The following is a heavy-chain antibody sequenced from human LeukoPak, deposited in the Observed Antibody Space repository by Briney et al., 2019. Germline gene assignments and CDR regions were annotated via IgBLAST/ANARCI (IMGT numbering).Heavy chain of an antibody. V-gene: IGHV4-30-4*01. CDR3: ARGPLWFGELSPWFDP. CDR2: IYYSGST. J-gene: IGHJ5*02. CDR1: GGSISSGDYY. Sequence: PSQTLSLTCTVSGGSISSGDYYWSWIRQPPGKGLEWIGYIYYSGSTYYNPSLKSRVTISVDTSKNQFSLKLSSVTAADTAVYYCARGPLWFGELSPWFDPWGQGTLVTVSS. D-gene: IGHD3-10*01.